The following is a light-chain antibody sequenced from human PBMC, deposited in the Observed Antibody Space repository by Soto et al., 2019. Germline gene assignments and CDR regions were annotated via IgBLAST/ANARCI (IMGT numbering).Light chain of an antibody. CDR1: QSISDL. Sequence: IQMTQSPSTLSASVGDRVTITCRASQSISDLLAWYQQKPGEAPKLLIYKASSLESGVPSRFSDSGSGTQFSLTINSLQPDDFATYYCQQYDNYSPFGGGTKVEIK. V-gene: IGKV1-5*03. CDR2: KAS. J-gene: IGKJ4*02. CDR3: QQYDNYSP.